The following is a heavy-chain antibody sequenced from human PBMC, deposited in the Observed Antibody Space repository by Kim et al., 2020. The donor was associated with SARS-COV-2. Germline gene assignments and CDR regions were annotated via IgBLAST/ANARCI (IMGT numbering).Heavy chain of an antibody. Sequence: GGSLRLSCAASGFTFSSYWMHWVRQAPGKGLVWVSRINSDGSSTSYADSVKGRFTISRDNAKNTLYLQMNSLRAEDTAVYYCARLAMDSSGCHGRAFDIWGQGTMVTVSS. V-gene: IGHV3-74*01. D-gene: IGHD6-19*01. J-gene: IGHJ3*02. CDR3: ARLAMDSSGCHGRAFDI. CDR1: GFTFSSYW. CDR2: INSDGSST.